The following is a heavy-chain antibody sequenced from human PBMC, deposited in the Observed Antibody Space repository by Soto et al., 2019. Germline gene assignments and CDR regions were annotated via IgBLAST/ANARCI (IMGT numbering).Heavy chain of an antibody. V-gene: IGHV1-8*01. CDR2: INPNSGNT. CDR1: GYTFTSYD. D-gene: IGHD6-19*01. CDR3: ARGRRALYSSGWDAFDI. J-gene: IGHJ3*02. Sequence: ASVKVSCKASGYTFTSYDINWVRQATVQGLEWMGWINPNSGNTGYAQKFQGRVTMTRNTSISTAYMELSSLRSEDTAVYYCARGRRALYSSGWDAFDIWGQGSMVTVS.